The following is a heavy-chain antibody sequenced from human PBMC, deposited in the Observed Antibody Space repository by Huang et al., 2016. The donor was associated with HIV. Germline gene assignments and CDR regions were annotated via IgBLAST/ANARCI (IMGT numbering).Heavy chain of an antibody. Sequence: QVQLLQSGPEVKKPGASVKVSCKASGYTFISFGISWVRQAPGQGLEWMGLISAYNGNTKDVQRIQGRVIMTTDTSTNTAYMELRSLRSDDTAVYYCARDPRYKYDTSGYPPDGFDVWGQGTMVTVSS. CDR2: ISAYNGNT. CDR1: GYTFISFG. V-gene: IGHV1-18*01. D-gene: IGHD3-22*01. J-gene: IGHJ3*01. CDR3: ARDPRYKYDTSGYPPDGFDV.